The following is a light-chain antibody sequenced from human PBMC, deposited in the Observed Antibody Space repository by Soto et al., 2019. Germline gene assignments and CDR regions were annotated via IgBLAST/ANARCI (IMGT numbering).Light chain of an antibody. CDR1: QSVSSY. Sequence: EIVLTQSPATLSLSPGERATLSCRASQSVSSYLAWYQQKPGQAPRLLIYDASNRATGIPARFSGSGSGTDFTLTISSLEPEDFAVYYCQQRSNWPSKINFGQGTRLEIK. J-gene: IGKJ5*01. CDR2: DAS. CDR3: QQRSNWPSKIN. V-gene: IGKV3-11*01.